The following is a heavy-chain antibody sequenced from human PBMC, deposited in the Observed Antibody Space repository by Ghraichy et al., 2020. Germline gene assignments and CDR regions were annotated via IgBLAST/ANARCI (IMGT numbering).Heavy chain of an antibody. CDR1: GFIFSSHA. V-gene: IGHV3-23*01. J-gene: IGHJ4*02. CDR3: ARRSPTGPKNFDY. Sequence: GGSLRLSCAASGFIFSSHAMTWVRQAPGKGLEWVSGISGGGGTIYYAESVRGQFTISRDNSKNTLYLEMNSLRAEDTAMYYCARRSPTGPKNFDYWGQGTLVTVSS. CDR2: ISGGGGTI.